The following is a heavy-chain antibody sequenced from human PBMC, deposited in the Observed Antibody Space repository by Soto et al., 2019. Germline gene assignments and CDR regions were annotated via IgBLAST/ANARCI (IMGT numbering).Heavy chain of an antibody. CDR2: ISSTTNYI. Sequence: EVQLVESGGGLVKPGGSLRLSCAASGFTFTRYSMNWVRQAPGKGLVWVSSISSTTNYIYYADSMKGRFTVSRDNAKNSVYLDMNSLSAEDTAVYYCARESEELTSNFDYWGQGTLVTVSS. D-gene: IGHD1-7*01. V-gene: IGHV3-21*01. CDR1: GFTFTRYS. CDR3: ARESEELTSNFDY. J-gene: IGHJ4*02.